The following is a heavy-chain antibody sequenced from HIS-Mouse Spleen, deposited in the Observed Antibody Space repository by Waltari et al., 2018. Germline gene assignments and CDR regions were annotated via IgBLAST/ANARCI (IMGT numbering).Heavy chain of an antibody. V-gene: IGHV4-39*07. CDR3: AREIPYSSSWYDWYFDL. Sequence: QLQLQESGPGLVKPSETLSLTCTVSGGSISSSSYYWGRIRQPPGKGLEWIGSIYYSGSTSYNPSLKSRVPISVDTSKTQFSLKLSSVTAADTAVYYCAREIPYSSSWYDWYFDLWGRGTLVTVSS. D-gene: IGHD6-13*01. CDR1: GGSISSSSYY. J-gene: IGHJ2*01. CDR2: IYYSGST.